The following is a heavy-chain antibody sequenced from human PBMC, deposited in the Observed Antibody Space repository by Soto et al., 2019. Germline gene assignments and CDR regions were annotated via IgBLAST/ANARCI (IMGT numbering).Heavy chain of an antibody. Sequence: ASVKVTCKASGYTFTSYDINWVRQATGQGLEWMGWMNPNSGNTGYAQKFQGRVTMTRNTSISTAYMELSSLRSEDTAVYYCARGKITSLGRILGYCSGGSCQGWFDPWGQGTLVTV. V-gene: IGHV1-8*01. J-gene: IGHJ5*02. CDR1: GYTFTSYD. D-gene: IGHD2-15*01. CDR3: ARGKITSLGRILGYCSGGSCQGWFDP. CDR2: MNPNSGNT.